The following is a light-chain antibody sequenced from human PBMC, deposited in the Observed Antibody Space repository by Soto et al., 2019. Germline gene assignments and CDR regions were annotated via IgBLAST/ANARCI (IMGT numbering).Light chain of an antibody. CDR3: QHYGSSGT. V-gene: IGKV3-20*01. J-gene: IGKJ1*01. Sequence: EIVLTPSPGTLSLSPVERATLSCRASQSVSNNYLAWYTQKPGQAPRLLIYAASNRATGIQDSFSGSGSATFFTPTLRRLDPEFFALYYRQHYGSSGTCGQGTKGDIK. CDR2: AAS. CDR1: QSVSNNY.